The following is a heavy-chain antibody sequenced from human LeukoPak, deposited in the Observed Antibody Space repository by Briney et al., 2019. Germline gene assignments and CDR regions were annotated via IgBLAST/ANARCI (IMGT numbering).Heavy chain of an antibody. D-gene: IGHD3-3*01. J-gene: IGHJ4*02. Sequence: GGSLRLSCAASGFTFSNAWMSWVRQAPGKGLEWVGRIKSKTDGGTTDYAAPVKGRFTISRDDSKNTLNLQMNSLKTEDTAVYYCTTDQYYDFWSGYSLGNYWGQGTLVTVSS. CDR1: GFTFSNAW. V-gene: IGHV3-15*01. CDR3: TTDQYYDFWSGYSLGNY. CDR2: IKSKTDGGTT.